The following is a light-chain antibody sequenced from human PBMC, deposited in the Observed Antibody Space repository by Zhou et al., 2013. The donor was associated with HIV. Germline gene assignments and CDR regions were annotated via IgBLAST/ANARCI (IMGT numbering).Light chain of an antibody. Sequence: EIVMTQSPATLSVSPGERATLSCRASQSVSSNLAWYQQKPGQAPRLLIYHASTRATGVPARFSGSGSGTEFTLTISSLQSEDFATYYCQQYSTWPPQYTFGQGTKLAI. V-gene: IGKV3-15*01. J-gene: IGKJ2*01. CDR2: HAS. CDR1: QSVSSN. CDR3: QQYSTWPPQYT.